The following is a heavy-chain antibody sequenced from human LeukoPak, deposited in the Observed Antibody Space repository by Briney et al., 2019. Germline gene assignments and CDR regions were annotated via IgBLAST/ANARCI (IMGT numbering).Heavy chain of an antibody. CDR2: IKSKTDGGTT. Sequence: GGSLRLSCAASGFTFSNAWMSWVRQAPGMGLEWVGRIKSKTDGGTTDYAAPVKGRFTISRDDSKNTLYLQMNSLKTEDTAVYYCTTDKFYCSSTSCYTNFDYWGQGTLVTVSS. CDR1: GFTFSNAW. CDR3: TTDKFYCSSTSCYTNFDY. V-gene: IGHV3-15*01. D-gene: IGHD2-2*02. J-gene: IGHJ4*02.